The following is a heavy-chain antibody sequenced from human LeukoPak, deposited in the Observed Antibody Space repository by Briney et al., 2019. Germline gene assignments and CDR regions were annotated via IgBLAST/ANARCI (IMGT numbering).Heavy chain of an antibody. V-gene: IGHV3-33*01. Sequence: PGRSLRLSCEASGFTFRNYGMHWVRQAPGKGLDWVGVIWFDGSNRYYADSVKGRFTISRDNSKNTLYLQVNSVGAEDTAVYYCARDTSGYYDYWGQGALVTVSS. CDR3: ARDTSGYYDY. CDR2: IWFDGSNR. J-gene: IGHJ4*02. CDR1: GFTFRNYG. D-gene: IGHD2-15*01.